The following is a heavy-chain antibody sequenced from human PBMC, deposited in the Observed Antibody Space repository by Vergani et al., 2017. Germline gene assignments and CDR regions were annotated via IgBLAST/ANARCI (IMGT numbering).Heavy chain of an antibody. V-gene: IGHV4-34*01. CDR2: INHSGST. D-gene: IGHD5-18*01. J-gene: IGHJ4*02. Sequence: QVQLQQWGAGLLKPSETLSLTCAVYGGSFSGYYWSWIRQPPGKGLEWIGEINHSGSTNYNPSLKSLVTISVDTSKNQFSLKLSSVTAADTAVYYCARGLRGYSYYYWGQGTLVTVSS. CDR3: ARGLRGYSYYY. CDR1: GGSFSGYY.